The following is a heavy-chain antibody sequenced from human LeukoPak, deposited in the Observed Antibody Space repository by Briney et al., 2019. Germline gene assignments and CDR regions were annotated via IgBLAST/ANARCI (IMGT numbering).Heavy chain of an antibody. V-gene: IGHV3-21*01. CDR1: GFTFSSYS. CDR3: ARDGNYDSSGYYPPDHDY. CDR2: ISSSSSYI. J-gene: IGHJ4*02. D-gene: IGHD3-22*01. Sequence: PGGSLRLSCAASGFTFSSYSMNWVRQAPGKGLEWVSSISSSSSYIYYADSVKGRFTISRDNAKNSLYLQMNSLRAEDTAVYYCARDGNYDSSGYYPPDHDYWGQGTLVTVSS.